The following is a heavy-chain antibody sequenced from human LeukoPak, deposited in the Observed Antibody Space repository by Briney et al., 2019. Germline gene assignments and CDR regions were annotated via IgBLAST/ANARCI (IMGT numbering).Heavy chain of an antibody. V-gene: IGHV1-69*04. Sequence: GASVKVSCKASGGTFSSYTISWVRQAPGQGLEWMGRIIPILGIANYAQKSQGRVTITADKSTSTAYMELSSLRSEDTAVYYCARDYNDFWSQFRYYMDVWGKGTTVTVSS. D-gene: IGHD3-3*01. CDR2: IIPILGIA. CDR3: ARDYNDFWSQFRYYMDV. J-gene: IGHJ6*03. CDR1: GGTFSSYT.